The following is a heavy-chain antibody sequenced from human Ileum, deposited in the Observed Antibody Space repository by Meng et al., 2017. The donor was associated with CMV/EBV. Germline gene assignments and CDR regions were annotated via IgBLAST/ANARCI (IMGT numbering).Heavy chain of an antibody. CDR1: GFTFSSYW. Sequence: GESLKISCAASGFTFSSYWMHWVRQAPGKGLVWVSRINRDGSSASHADSVKGRFTISRDNSKNTLYLQMNSLRAEDTAVYYCAKDPLGYCSSTSCLGLGPWGQGTLVTVSS. V-gene: IGHV3-74*01. CDR3: AKDPLGYCSSTSCLGLGP. D-gene: IGHD2-2*01. J-gene: IGHJ5*02. CDR2: INRDGSSA.